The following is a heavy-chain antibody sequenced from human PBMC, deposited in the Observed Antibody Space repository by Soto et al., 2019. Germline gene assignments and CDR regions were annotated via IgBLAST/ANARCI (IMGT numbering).Heavy chain of an antibody. V-gene: IGHV3-30*09. D-gene: IGHD4-17*01. Sequence: QVQLVESGGGVVQPGRSLRLSCAASGFIFSDYAMHWVRQAPGKGLEWVAVISYGGDNKYYADSVRGRFAISRDNSKNTLYLQMNSLRAEDTAVYYCATRLDPIREDALDIWGQGTMVTVSS. CDR1: GFIFSDYA. CDR3: ATRLDPIREDALDI. CDR2: ISYGGDNK. J-gene: IGHJ3*02.